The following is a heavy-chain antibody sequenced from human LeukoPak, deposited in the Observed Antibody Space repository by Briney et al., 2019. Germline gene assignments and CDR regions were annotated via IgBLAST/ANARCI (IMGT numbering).Heavy chain of an antibody. V-gene: IGHV4-4*07. CDR2: IYTSGST. D-gene: IGHD6-19*01. CDR1: GGSISSYY. Sequence: KPSETLSLTCTVSGGSISSYYWSWIRQPAGKGLEWIGRIYTSGSTNYNPSLKSRVTMSVDTSKNQFSLKLSSVTAADTAVYYCARDLGHGMAGLYYYYYYMDVWGKGTTVTVSS. CDR3: ARDLGHGMAGLYYYYYYMDV. J-gene: IGHJ6*03.